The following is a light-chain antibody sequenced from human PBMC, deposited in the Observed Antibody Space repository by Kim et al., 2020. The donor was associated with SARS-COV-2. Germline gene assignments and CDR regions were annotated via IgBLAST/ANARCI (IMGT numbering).Light chain of an antibody. Sequence: EILMTQSPATLSVSQGERATLSCRASQSVSNSVAWFQQKPGQAPRLLIYSTSTRAAGLPARFSVSGSGTEFTLTISSLQSEDFAVYFCQQYNNWPRTFGQGTKVEIK. CDR2: STS. V-gene: IGKV3-15*01. CDR3: QQYNNWPRT. CDR1: QSVSNS. J-gene: IGKJ1*01.